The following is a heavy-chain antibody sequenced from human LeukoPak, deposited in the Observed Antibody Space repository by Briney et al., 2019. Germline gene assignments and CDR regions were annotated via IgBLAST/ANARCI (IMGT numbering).Heavy chain of an antibody. Sequence: SETLSLTCTVSGGSISSYYWSWIRQPPGKGLEWIGYIYYSGSTSYNPSLKSRVTISVDTSKNQFSLKLSSVTAADTAVYYCASRKLGNDYWGQGTLVTVSS. CDR2: IYYSGST. D-gene: IGHD7-27*01. CDR3: ASRKLGNDY. CDR1: GGSISSYY. V-gene: IGHV4-59*01. J-gene: IGHJ4*02.